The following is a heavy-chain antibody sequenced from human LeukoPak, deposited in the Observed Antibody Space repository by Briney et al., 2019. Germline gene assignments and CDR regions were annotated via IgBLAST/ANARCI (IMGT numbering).Heavy chain of an antibody. J-gene: IGHJ3*02. D-gene: IGHD5-18*01. CDR3: AKDRRIQLWSGSDAFDI. CDR1: GFTFSSYA. V-gene: IGHV3-23*01. Sequence: GGSLRLSCAASGFTFSSYAMSWVRQAQGKGLEWVSAISGSGGSTYYADSVKGRFTISRDNSKNTLYLQMNSLRAEDTAVYYCAKDRRIQLWSGSDAFDIWGQGTMVTVSS. CDR2: ISGSGGST.